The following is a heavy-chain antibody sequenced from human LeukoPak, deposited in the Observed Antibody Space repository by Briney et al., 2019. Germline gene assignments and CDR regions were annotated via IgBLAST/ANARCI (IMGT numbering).Heavy chain of an antibody. CDR3: GKRELWHGSGEDA. CDR1: GFTFNNYA. D-gene: IGHD3-10*01. V-gene: IGHV3-23*01. J-gene: IGHJ6*02. Sequence: PGGSLRLSCAASGFTFNNYAMSWFRQTPGKGLEWVSAISGSGDRTYYAESVKGQFSISRDNSKNTLYLQMHSLRAEDTAVYYCGKRELWHGSGEDAWGQGTTVTVSS. CDR2: ISGSGDRT.